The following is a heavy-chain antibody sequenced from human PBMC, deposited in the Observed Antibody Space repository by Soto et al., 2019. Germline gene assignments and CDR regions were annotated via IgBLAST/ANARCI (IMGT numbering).Heavy chain of an antibody. CDR1: GFTFSSYS. V-gene: IGHV3-48*02. CDR3: ARGLKTSDILTGYYAFRLGSNWFDP. D-gene: IGHD3-9*01. CDR2: ISSSSSTI. J-gene: IGHJ5*02. Sequence: VGSLRLSCAASGFTFSSYSMNWVRQAPGKGLEWVAYISSSSSTIYYADSVKGRFTISRDNAKNSLYLQMNSLRDEDTAVYYCARGLKTSDILTGYYAFRLGSNWFDPWGQGTLVTVSS.